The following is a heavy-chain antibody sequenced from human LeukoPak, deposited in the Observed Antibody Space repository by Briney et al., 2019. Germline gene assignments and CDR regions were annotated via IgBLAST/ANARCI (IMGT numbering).Heavy chain of an antibody. V-gene: IGHV3-20*04. CDR2: VNWNGGST. D-gene: IGHD4-17*01. J-gene: IGHJ4*02. CDR1: GFTFDDYG. CDR3: ARGDDYGDPPPLDY. Sequence: GGSLRLSCAASGFTFDDYGMSWVRQAPGKGLEWVSGVNWNGGSTCYADSVKGRFTISRDNAKNSLYLQMNSLRAEDTTLYYCARGDDYGDPPPLDYWGQGTLVTVSS.